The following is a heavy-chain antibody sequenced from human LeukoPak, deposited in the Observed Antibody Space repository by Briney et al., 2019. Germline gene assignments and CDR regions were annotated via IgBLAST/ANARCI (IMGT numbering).Heavy chain of an antibody. CDR2: IYYSGCT. CDR3: ARGGYYDSSGYYTDDAFDI. V-gene: IGHV4-59*01. J-gene: IGHJ3*02. CDR1: GGSISSYY. D-gene: IGHD3-22*01. Sequence: SETLSLTCTVSGGSISSYYWSWIRQPPGKGLEWIGYIYYSGCTNYNPSLKSRVTISVDTSKNQFSLKLSSVTAADTAVYYCARGGYYDSSGYYTDDAFDIWGQGTMVTVSS.